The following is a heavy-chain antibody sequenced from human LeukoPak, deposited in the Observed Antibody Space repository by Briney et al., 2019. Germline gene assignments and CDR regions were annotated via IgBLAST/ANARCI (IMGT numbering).Heavy chain of an antibody. CDR3: ARPSRIADAFDI. D-gene: IGHD6-13*01. V-gene: IGHV4-38-2*01. CDR2: IYHSGST. J-gene: IGHJ3*02. Sequence: SETLSLTCAVSGYSISSGYYWGWIRQPPGKGLEWIGSIYHSGSTYYNPSLKSRVTISVDTSKNQFSLKLSSVTAADTAVYYCARPSRIADAFDIWGQGTMVTDSS. CDR1: GYSISSGYY.